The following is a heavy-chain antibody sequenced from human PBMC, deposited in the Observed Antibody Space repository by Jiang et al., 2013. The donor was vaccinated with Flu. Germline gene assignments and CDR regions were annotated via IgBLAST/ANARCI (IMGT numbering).Heavy chain of an antibody. Sequence: SGAEVKKPGASVKVSCKASGYTFTSYGISWVRQAPGQGLEWMGWISAYNGNTNYAQKLQGRVTMTTDTSTSTAYMELRSLRSDDTAVYYCARTYFIAVAEGHYGMDVWGQGTTVTVSS. D-gene: IGHD6-19*01. V-gene: IGHV1-18*01. CDR1: GYTFTSYG. J-gene: IGHJ6*02. CDR2: ISAYNGNT. CDR3: ARTYFIAVAEGHYGMDV.